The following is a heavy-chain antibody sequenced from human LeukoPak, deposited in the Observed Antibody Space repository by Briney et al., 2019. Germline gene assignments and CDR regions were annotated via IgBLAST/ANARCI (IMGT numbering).Heavy chain of an antibody. CDR1: GGSISSYY. Sequence: SETLSLTCTVSGGSISSYYWSWIRQPPGKGLEWIGYIYYSGSTNYNPSLKSRVTISVDTSKNQFSLKLSSVTAADTAVYYCARVPYYDFWSAKLGGYYYYYGMDVWGQGTTVTVSS. CDR3: ARVPYYDFWSAKLGGYYYYYGMDV. V-gene: IGHV4-59*01. CDR2: IYYSGST. D-gene: IGHD3-3*01. J-gene: IGHJ6*02.